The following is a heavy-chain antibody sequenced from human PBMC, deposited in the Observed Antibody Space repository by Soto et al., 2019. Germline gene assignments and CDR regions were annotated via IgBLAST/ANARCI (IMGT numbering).Heavy chain of an antibody. CDR3: ARASAGELWVYANWFDP. J-gene: IGHJ5*02. CDR2: IYYSGGT. D-gene: IGHD3-16*01. CDR1: GGSISSGDYY. Sequence: SETLSLTCTVSGGSISSGDYYWSLIRQPPGKGLEWIGFIYYSGGTYYKPSLKSRVTISVDTSKNKFSLNLSSVTAADTAVYYCARASAGELWVYANWFDPSGPGTLVTVSS. V-gene: IGHV4-30-4*01.